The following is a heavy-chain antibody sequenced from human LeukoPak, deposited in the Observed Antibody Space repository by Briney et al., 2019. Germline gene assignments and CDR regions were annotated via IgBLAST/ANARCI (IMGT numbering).Heavy chain of an antibody. V-gene: IGHV1-2*02. CDR2: IDPYSGGT. CDR3: AREDY. Sequence: ASVKVSCKASGYTFTGYYVHWVRQAPGQGLEWMGLIDPYSGGTNFARDFQGRVTMTRDTSITTAYLEVSGLTSDDTAVYYCAREDYWGQGTLVTVSS. J-gene: IGHJ4*02. CDR1: GYTFTGYY.